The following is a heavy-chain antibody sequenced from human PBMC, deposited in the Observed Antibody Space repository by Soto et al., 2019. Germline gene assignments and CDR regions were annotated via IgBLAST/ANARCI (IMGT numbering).Heavy chain of an antibody. J-gene: IGHJ5*02. V-gene: IGHV1-8*01. D-gene: IGHD4-4*01. CDR2: INPNSGNT. CDR1: GYIFTNYD. CDR3: ARGSKDGHQSTWFDP. Sequence: ASVKVSCKASGYIFTNYDINWVRQATGQGLEYLGWINPNSGNTGYVQKFKGRVTMTRNTSINTAYIELNSLRSEDTAVYYCARGSKDGHQSTWFDPWGQGTLVNVSS.